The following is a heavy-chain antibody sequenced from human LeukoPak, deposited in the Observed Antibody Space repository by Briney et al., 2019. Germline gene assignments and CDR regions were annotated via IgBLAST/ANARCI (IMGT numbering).Heavy chain of an antibody. CDR3: ARDGDYYDSSGPRGFDP. Sequence: SETLSLTCTVSGGSISSYYWNWIRQHPGKGLEWIGYIYYSGSTYYNPSLKSRVSISVDTSKNQFSLKLSSVTAADTAVYYCARDGDYYDSSGPRGFDPWGQGTLVTVSS. V-gene: IGHV4-59*06. D-gene: IGHD3-22*01. CDR2: IYYSGST. J-gene: IGHJ5*02. CDR1: GGSISSYY.